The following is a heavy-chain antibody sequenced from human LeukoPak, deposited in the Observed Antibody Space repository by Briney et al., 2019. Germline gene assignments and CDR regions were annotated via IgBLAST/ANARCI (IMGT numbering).Heavy chain of an antibody. CDR2: ISYDGSNK. D-gene: IGHD5-24*01. V-gene: IGHV3-30*03. J-gene: IGHJ4*02. CDR1: GFTFSSYG. Sequence: GGSLRLSCAASGFTFSSYGMHWVRQAPGKGLEWVAVISYDGSNKYYADSVKGRFTISRDNAKNSLYLQMNSLRAEDTAVYYCASPKYYNYDSFDYWGQGTLVTVSS. CDR3: ASPKYYNYDSFDY.